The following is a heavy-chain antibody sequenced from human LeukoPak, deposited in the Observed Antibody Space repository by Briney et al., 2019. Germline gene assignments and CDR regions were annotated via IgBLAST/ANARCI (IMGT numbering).Heavy chain of an antibody. Sequence: ASVKVSCKASGYTFTGYYMHWVRQAPGQGLEWMGWINPNSGGTNYAQKFRGRVTMTRDTSISTAYMELSRLRSDDTAVYYCARGSKAVAGTFDYWGQGTLVTVSS. J-gene: IGHJ4*02. CDR2: INPNSGGT. D-gene: IGHD6-19*01. CDR1: GYTFTGYY. V-gene: IGHV1-2*02. CDR3: ARGSKAVAGTFDY.